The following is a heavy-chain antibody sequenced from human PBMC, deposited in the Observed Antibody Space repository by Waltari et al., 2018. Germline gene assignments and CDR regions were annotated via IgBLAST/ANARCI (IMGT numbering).Heavy chain of an antibody. D-gene: IGHD6-13*01. CDR3: ARTIAAAGTKRGHWFDP. V-gene: IGHV4-4*07. Sequence: QVQLQESGPGLVKPSETLSLTCTVPGGSISRYSLSWIRPPAGKGLEWIGRIYTSGSTNYNPSLKSRVTMSVDTSKNQFSLKLSSVTAADTAVYYCARTIAAAGTKRGHWFDPWGQGTLVTVSS. J-gene: IGHJ5*02. CDR1: GGSISRYS. CDR2: IYTSGST.